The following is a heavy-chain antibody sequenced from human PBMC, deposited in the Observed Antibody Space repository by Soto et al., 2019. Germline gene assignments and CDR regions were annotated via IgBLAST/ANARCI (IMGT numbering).Heavy chain of an antibody. CDR2: FIPIFSTV. V-gene: IGHV1-69*12. CDR3: ARTRLDFGQGSFSYAMDV. CDR1: GGTLSIYA. Sequence: QVQLVQSGAEVKMPGSSVKVSCQASGGTLSIYAISWVRQAPGQGLEWMGGFIPIFSTVKYAPKFQGRVTITAAEYMELSSLSSEDTAVSYCARTRLDFGQGSFSYAMDVWGQGTTVTVSS. D-gene: IGHD3-10*01. J-gene: IGHJ6*02.